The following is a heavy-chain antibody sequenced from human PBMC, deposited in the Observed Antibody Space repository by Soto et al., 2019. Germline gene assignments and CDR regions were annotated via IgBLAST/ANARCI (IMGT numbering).Heavy chain of an antibody. D-gene: IGHD6-19*01. CDR2: LHYRVNT. CDR1: GGPIDSSSYY. Sequence: QLQLQESGPGLVKASETLSLTCTVSGGPIDSSSYYWDWIRQPPGKGLEWIGSLHYRVNTYYNPCRRNRVTISIDTSKNQFSLSLSSVTATDTAVYFCARRGTITVAVDYWGQGTLLTVSS. J-gene: IGHJ4*02. CDR3: ARRGTITVAVDY. V-gene: IGHV4-39*01.